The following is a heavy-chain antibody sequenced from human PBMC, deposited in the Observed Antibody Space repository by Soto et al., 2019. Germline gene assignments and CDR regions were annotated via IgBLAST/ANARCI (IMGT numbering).Heavy chain of an antibody. V-gene: IGHV4-30-4*01. CDR2: IYYSGST. CDR1: GGSISSGDYY. J-gene: IGHJ5*02. CDR3: ARTSYYDFWSGYFGWFDP. Sequence: SETLSLTCTVSGGSISSGDYYWSRIRQPPGKGLEWIGYIYYSGSTYYNPSLKSRVTISVDTSKNQFSLKLSSVTAADTAVYYCARTSYYDFWSGYFGWFDPWGQGTLVTVSS. D-gene: IGHD3-3*01.